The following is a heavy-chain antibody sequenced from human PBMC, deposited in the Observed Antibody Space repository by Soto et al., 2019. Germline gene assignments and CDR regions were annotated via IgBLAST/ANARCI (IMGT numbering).Heavy chain of an antibody. D-gene: IGHD3-16*01. V-gene: IGHV3-74*03. CDR1: GFTFSSHW. CDR3: ARDRGCHVYIPDNYFDP. J-gene: IGHJ5*02. Sequence: EVQLVESGGALVQPGGSLRLSCAVSGFTFSSHWMHWVRQAPGKGLVWVSRINMDGSSTTYADSVKGRFTISRDNAKNTLYLQMNSLRGDDTAVYYCARDRGCHVYIPDNYFDPWGQGTLVTVSS. CDR2: INMDGSST.